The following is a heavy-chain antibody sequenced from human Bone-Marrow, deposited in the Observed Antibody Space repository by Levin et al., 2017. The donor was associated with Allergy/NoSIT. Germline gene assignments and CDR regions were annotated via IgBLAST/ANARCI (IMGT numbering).Heavy chain of an antibody. D-gene: IGHD4-23*01. CDR1: GFTFSSYS. V-gene: IGHV3-48*02. CDR3: ARDIVDYGGNDDY. Sequence: GESLKISCAASGFTFSSYSMNWVRQAPGKGLEWVSYISSSSSTIYYADSVKGRFTISRDNAKNSLYLQMNSLRDEDTAVYYCARDIVDYGGNDDYWGQGTLVTVSS. CDR2: ISSSSSTI. J-gene: IGHJ4*02.